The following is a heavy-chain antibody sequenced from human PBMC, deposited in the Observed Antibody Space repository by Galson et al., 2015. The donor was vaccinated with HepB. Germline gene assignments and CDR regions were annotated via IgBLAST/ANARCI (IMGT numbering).Heavy chain of an antibody. D-gene: IGHD2-2*01. CDR1: GFTFSSYS. Sequence: SLRLSCAASGFTFSSYSMNWVRQAPGKGLEWVSYISSSTIYYADSVKGRFTISRDNAKNSMYLQMNSLRAEDTAVDYCARVSSDIVVVPAAHDAFDIWGHGTMVTVSS. J-gene: IGHJ3*02. CDR2: ISSSTI. V-gene: IGHV3-48*01. CDR3: ARVSSDIVVVPAAHDAFDI.